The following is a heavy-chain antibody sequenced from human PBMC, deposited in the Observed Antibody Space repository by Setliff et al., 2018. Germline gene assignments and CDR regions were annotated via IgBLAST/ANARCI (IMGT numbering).Heavy chain of an antibody. CDR1: GFTFSSFG. Sequence: GGSLRLSCAASGFTFSSFGMYWVRQAPGKGPEWAAYVRFDGSTKYFADSVKGRFSISRDNSANMLYLQMNGLRAEDTGVYYCAKSITMIVPGAFDIRGQGTVVTVSS. CDR3: AKSITMIVPGAFDI. D-gene: IGHD3-22*01. J-gene: IGHJ3*02. V-gene: IGHV3-30*02. CDR2: VRFDGSTK.